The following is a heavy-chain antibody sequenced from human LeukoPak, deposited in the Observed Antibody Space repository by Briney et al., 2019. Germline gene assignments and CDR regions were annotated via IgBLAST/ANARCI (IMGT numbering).Heavy chain of an antibody. J-gene: IGHJ4*02. D-gene: IGHD6-13*01. CDR2: IYYSGST. CDR3: ARTRQLDY. CDR1: GGSISSYY. V-gene: IGHV4-59*12. Sequence: SETLSLTCTVSGGSISSYYWSWIRQPPGKGLEWIGYIYYSGSTNYNPSLKNRVTISIDTSKNQFSLKVRSVTAADTAVYYCARTRQLDYWGQGTLVTVSS.